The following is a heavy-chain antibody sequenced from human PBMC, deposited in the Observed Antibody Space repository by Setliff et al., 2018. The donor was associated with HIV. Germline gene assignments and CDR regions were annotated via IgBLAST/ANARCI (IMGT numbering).Heavy chain of an antibody. J-gene: IGHJ6*02. CDR3: ARVGNYRGHGMDV. CDR2: IRHSNPYE. D-gene: IGHD3-16*02. CDR1: GFTFSGYS. V-gene: IGHV3-21*01. Sequence: PGGSLRLSCAASGFTFSGYSMNWVRQAPGKGLEWVSTIRHSNPYEYYADSVKGRFTISRDNAKKSLYLQMNSLRAEDTAVYYCARVGNYRGHGMDVWGQGTTVTVSS.